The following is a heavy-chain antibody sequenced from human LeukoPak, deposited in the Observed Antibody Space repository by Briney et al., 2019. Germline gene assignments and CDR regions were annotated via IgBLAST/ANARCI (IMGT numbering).Heavy chain of an antibody. V-gene: IGHV1-69*05. Sequence: GASVKVSCKASGGTFSSYAISWVRQAPGQGLEWMGGIIPIFGTANYAQKFQGRVTITTDESTSTAYMELSSLRSEDTAVYYCARGYSWEYYYYHYMDVWGKGTTVTVSS. D-gene: IGHD5-18*01. CDR1: GGTFSSYA. J-gene: IGHJ6*03. CDR3: ARGYSWEYYYYHYMDV. CDR2: IIPIFGTA.